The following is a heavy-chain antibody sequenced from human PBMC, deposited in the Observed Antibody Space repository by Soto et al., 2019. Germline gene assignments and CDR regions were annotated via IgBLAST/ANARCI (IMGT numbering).Heavy chain of an antibody. D-gene: IGHD3-9*01. CDR1: GFSLSTSGVG. V-gene: IGHV2-5*02. CDR2: IYWDDDK. J-gene: IGHJ5*02. CDR3: AHRGARYFDWLMPRGTHNWFDP. Sequence: SGPTLVNPTQTLTLTCTFSGFSLSTSGVGVGWIRQPPGKALEWLALIYWDDDKRYSPSLKSRLTITKDTSKNQVVLTMTNMDPVDTATYYCAHRGARYFDWLMPRGTHNWFDPWGQGTLVTVSS.